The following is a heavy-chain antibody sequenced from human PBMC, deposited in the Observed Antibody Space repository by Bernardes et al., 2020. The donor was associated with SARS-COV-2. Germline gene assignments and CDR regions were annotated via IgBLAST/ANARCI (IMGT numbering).Heavy chain of an antibody. CDR3: ARAGWYRFDY. V-gene: IGHV3-74*01. CDR2: FSSDGTIT. J-gene: IGHJ4*02. CDR1: GFTLRSYW. Sequence: GGSLRLSCVASGFTLRSYWMHWVRQTPGPGLVWVSRFSSDGTITNYADSVKGRFTISRDNAKNTLYLQMNSLRDEDTAVYYCARAGWYRFDYWGQGTLVTVSS. D-gene: IGHD6-19*01.